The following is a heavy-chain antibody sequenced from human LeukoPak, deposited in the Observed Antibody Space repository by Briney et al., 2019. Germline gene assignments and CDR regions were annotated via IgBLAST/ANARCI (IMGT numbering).Heavy chain of an antibody. CDR1: GDSISSGGYY. CDR3: ARRFGYGVVGGYFDY. D-gene: IGHD4/OR15-4a*01. J-gene: IGHJ4*02. CDR2: IYDSGST. V-gene: IGHV4-31*03. Sequence: SETLSLTCTVSGDSISSGGYYWNWIRQRPGKGLEWIGYIYDSGSTYYSPSLKSRLTISVDTSKNQFSLRLNSVTAADTAVYYCARRFGYGVVGGYFDYWGRGTLVTVSS.